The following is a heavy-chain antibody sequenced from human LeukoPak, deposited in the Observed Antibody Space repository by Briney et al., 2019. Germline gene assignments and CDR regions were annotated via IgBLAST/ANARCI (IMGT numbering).Heavy chain of an antibody. V-gene: IGHV7-4-1*02. CDR3: AREGDAFDI. CDR2: INTNTGKP. J-gene: IGHJ3*02. Sequence: QAPGQGLEWMGWINTNTGKPRYAQGFTGRFVFSLDTSVSTAYLQISSLKAEDTAVYYCAREGDAFDIWGQGTMVTVSS.